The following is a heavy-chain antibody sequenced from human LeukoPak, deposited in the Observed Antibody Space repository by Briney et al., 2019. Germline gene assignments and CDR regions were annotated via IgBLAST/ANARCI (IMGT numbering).Heavy chain of an antibody. V-gene: IGHV4-34*01. D-gene: IGHD4-17*01. CDR3: ARGYGDPTDKFDY. J-gene: IGHJ4*02. CDR1: GGSFSGYC. CDR2: INHSGST. Sequence: PSETLSLTCAVYGGSFSGYCWSWIRQPPGKGLEWIGEINHSGSTNYNPSLKSRVTISVDTSKNQFSLKLSSVTAADTAVYYCARGYGDPTDKFDYWGQGTLVTVSS.